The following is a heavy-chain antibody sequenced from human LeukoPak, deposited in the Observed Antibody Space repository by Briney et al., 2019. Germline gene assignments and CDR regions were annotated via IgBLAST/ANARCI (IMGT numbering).Heavy chain of an antibody. V-gene: IGHV3-21*01. J-gene: IGHJ5*02. CDR1: GFTFSSYS. CDR2: ISSSSSYI. CDR3: AREGIVVVPAATKHSYNWFDP. Sequence: GSLRLSCAASGFTFSSYSMNWVRQAPGKGLEWVSSISSSSSYIYYADSVKGRFTISRDNAKNSLYLQMNSLRAEDTAVYYCAREGIVVVPAATKHSYNWFDPWGQGTLVTVSS. D-gene: IGHD2-2*01.